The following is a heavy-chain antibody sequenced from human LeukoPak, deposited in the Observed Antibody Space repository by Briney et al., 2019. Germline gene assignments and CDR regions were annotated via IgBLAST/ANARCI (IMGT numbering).Heavy chain of an antibody. CDR3: AKLIVVVVAASQHFDY. CDR1: GFTFSSYA. D-gene: IGHD2-15*01. Sequence: PGGSLRLSCAASGFTFSSYAMSWVRQVPGKGLEWVSAISGSGGSTYYADSVKGRFTISRDNSKNTLYLQMNSLRAEDTAVYYCAKLIVVVVAASQHFDYWGQGTLVTVSS. J-gene: IGHJ4*02. CDR2: ISGSGGST. V-gene: IGHV3-23*01.